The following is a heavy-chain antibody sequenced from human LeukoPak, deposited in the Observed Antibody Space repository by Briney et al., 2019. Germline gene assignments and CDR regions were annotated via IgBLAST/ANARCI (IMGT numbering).Heavy chain of an antibody. V-gene: IGHV4-31*03. CDR3: ARGAAAGTIPYYYGMDV. Sequence: SETLSLTCTVSGGSISSGGYSWSWIRQHPGKGLEWIGYIYYSGSTYYNPSLKSRVTISVDTSKNQFSLKLSSVTAADTAVYYCARGAAAGTIPYYYGMDVWGQGTTVTVSS. CDR2: IYYSGST. D-gene: IGHD6-13*01. CDR1: GGSISSGGYS. J-gene: IGHJ6*02.